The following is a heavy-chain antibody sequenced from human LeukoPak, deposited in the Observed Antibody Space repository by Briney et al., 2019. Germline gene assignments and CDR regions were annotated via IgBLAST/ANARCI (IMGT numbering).Heavy chain of an antibody. J-gene: IGHJ4*02. D-gene: IGHD6-19*01. Sequence: SGVSLRLSCAASGFTFSSYSMNWVRQAPGKGLEWVSSISSSSSYIYYADSVKGRFTISRDNAKNSLYLQMNSLRAEDTAVYYCARDISGWLDYWGQGTLVTVSS. CDR2: ISSSSSYI. CDR3: ARDISGWLDY. CDR1: GFTFSSYS. V-gene: IGHV3-21*01.